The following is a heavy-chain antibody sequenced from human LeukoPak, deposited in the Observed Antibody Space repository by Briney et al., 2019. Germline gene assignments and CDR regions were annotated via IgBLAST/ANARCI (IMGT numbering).Heavy chain of an antibody. CDR2: IYSAGST. CDR3: ARRAGAYTHPYDY. D-gene: IGHD3-16*01. J-gene: IGHJ4*02. CDR1: GFTFSSYW. Sequence: GGSLRLSCAASGFTFSSYWMHWVRQAPGKGLVWVSFIYSAGSTHYSDSVKGRFTISIDNSKNTLYLQMNSLRAEDTAVYYCARRAGAYTHPYDYWGQGTLVTVS. V-gene: IGHV3-53*01.